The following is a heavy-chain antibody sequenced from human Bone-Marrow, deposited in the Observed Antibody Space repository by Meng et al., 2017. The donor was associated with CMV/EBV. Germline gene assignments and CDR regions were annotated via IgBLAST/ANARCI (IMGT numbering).Heavy chain of an antibody. CDR2: ISAYNGNT. V-gene: IGHV1-18*01. Sequence: ASVKVCGKASGYTFTSYGISWVRQAPGQGLEWMGWISAYNGNTNYAQKLQGRVTMTTDTSTSTAYMELRSLRSDDTAVYYCARDADIVVVPAAMPVYGMDVWGQGTTVTVSS. CDR3: ARDADIVVVPAAMPVYGMDV. D-gene: IGHD2-2*01. J-gene: IGHJ6*02. CDR1: GYTFTSYG.